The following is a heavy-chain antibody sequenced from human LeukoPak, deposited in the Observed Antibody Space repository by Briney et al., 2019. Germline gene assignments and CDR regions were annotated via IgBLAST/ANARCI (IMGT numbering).Heavy chain of an antibody. V-gene: IGHV3-74*01. Sequence: GGSLRLSCAASGFTLSGYWIHWVRQAPGKGLVWVARINPDGSTTNYADSVKGRITISRDNARNTLYLQMHSLRAEDTAVYYCARDFHGDHDYWGQGTLVTVSS. CDR2: INPDGSTT. J-gene: IGHJ4*02. CDR3: ARDFHGDHDY. D-gene: IGHD4-17*01. CDR1: GFTLSGYW.